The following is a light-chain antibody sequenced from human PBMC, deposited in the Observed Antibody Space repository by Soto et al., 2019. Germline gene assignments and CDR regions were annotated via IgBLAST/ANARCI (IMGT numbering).Light chain of an antibody. J-gene: IGLJ1*01. CDR1: NTDVGQDKS. V-gene: IGLV2-14*01. CDR2: EVT. Sequence: QSVLTQPASVSGSRGQSITICCVGRNTDVGQDKSVSWYQQGPGKARKLLIFEVTNRPSGVSSRFSGSRSGNTASLTISGLQPDDEGDYFCVSYTDTYTLVFGTGTKVTVL. CDR3: VSYTDTYTLV.